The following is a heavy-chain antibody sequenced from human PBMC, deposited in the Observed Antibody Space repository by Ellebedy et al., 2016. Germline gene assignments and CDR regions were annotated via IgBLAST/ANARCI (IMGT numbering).Heavy chain of an antibody. V-gene: IGHV4-61*01. CDR3: ARADTGFNWLNP. J-gene: IGHJ5*02. CDR2: IYYTGSS. Sequence: SETLSLXXTVSGDSVNSGNKFWSWIRQPPRKGLEWIGYIYYTGSSHYNPSLKSRVTISLDTSKNQFALNLTSVTAADAAVYYCARADTGFNWLNPWGQGTLVTVSS. CDR1: GDSVNSGNKF. D-gene: IGHD3-9*01.